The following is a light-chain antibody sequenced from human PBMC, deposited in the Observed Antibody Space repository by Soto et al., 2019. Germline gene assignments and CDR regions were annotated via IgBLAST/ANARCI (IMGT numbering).Light chain of an antibody. V-gene: IGLV2-14*01. CDR1: SSDGGAYNY. J-gene: IGLJ2*01. Sequence: QSALTQPASVSGYPGQSIAISCTGSSSDGGAYNYVSWYQQHPGKAPRLMIYEVTNRPSGVSNRLSGSKSGNTASLTISGLRAEDEADYYCSSYTSGSTLVVFGGGTKLTVL. CDR3: SSYTSGSTLVV. CDR2: EVT.